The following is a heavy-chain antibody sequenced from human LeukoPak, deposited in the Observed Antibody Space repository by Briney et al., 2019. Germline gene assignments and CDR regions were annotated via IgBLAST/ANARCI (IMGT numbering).Heavy chain of an antibody. CDR3: ASPREGPLVRGAYDILTA. V-gene: IGHV1-69*13. J-gene: IGHJ5*02. CDR2: IIPIFGTA. D-gene: IGHD3-9*01. CDR1: GGTFSSYA. Sequence: SVKVTCKASGGTFSSYAISWVRQAPGQGLEWMGGIIPIFGTANYAQKFQGRVTITADESTSTAYMELSSLRSEDTAVYYCASPREGPLVRGAYDILTAWGQGTLVTVSS.